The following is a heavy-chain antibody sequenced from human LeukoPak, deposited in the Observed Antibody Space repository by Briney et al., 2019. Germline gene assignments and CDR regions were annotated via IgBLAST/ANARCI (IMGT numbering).Heavy chain of an antibody. J-gene: IGHJ4*02. Sequence: GGSLRLSCAASGFTVSRNYMSWVRQAPGKGLEWVSVLYSGGSTNYADSVKGRFTISRDNAKNSLYLQMNSLRAEDTAVYYCARDPLYSSGWYPVDYWGQGTLVTVSS. CDR1: GFTVSRNY. D-gene: IGHD6-19*01. CDR3: ARDPLYSSGWYPVDY. CDR2: LYSGGST. V-gene: IGHV3-53*01.